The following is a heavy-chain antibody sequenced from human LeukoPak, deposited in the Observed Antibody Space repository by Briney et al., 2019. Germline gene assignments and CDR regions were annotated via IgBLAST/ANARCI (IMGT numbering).Heavy chain of an antibody. D-gene: IGHD4-17*01. CDR2: IRGSGGGT. CDR3: ARDPNGDYIGAFDF. CDR1: GFTFSNYA. J-gene: IGHJ3*01. V-gene: IGHV3-23*01. Sequence: GSLRLSCVASGFTFSNYAMIWVRQAPGKGLEWVSAIRGSGGGTVYADSVKGRFTISRDNSENTLYLQMNNVRAEDTAIYYCARDPNGDYIGAFDFWGQGTLVTVSS.